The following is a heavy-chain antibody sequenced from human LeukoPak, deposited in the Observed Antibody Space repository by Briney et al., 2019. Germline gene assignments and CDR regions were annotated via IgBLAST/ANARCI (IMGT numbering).Heavy chain of an antibody. V-gene: IGHV3-21*01. CDR3: ARSSDAAIVYNYMDV. CDR1: GFTFSSCT. D-gene: IGHD5-18*01. J-gene: IGHJ6*03. Sequence: KSGGSLRLSCAASGFTFSSCTMNWVRQAPGKGLEWVSSITSSSTYIYYADSAKGRFTISRDNAKNSLYLQMHSLRAEDTAVYYCARSSDAAIVYNYMDVWGKGTTVTV. CDR2: ITSSSTYI.